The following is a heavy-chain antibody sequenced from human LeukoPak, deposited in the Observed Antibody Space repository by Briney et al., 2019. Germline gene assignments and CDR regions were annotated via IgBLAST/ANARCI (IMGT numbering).Heavy chain of an antibody. D-gene: IGHD3-10*01. Sequence: PGGSLRLSCAASGFTFSSYAMSWVRQAPGKGLEWVSAISGSGGSTYYADSVKGRFTISRDNSKNTLYLQMNSLRAEDTAVYYCARDYGSGSYPRIYFDYWGQGTLVTVSS. CDR3: ARDYGSGSYPRIYFDY. CDR2: ISGSGGST. CDR1: GFTFSSYA. V-gene: IGHV3-23*01. J-gene: IGHJ4*02.